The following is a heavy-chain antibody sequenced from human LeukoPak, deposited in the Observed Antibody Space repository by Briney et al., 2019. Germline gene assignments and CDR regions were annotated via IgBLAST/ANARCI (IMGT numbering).Heavy chain of an antibody. CDR1: GFTFSSYA. CDR3: ATDVIWFGADYFDY. CDR2: ISGSGGST. D-gene: IGHD3-10*01. Sequence: GGSLRLSCAASGFTFSSYAMSWVRQAPGKGLEWVSAISGSGGSTDYADSVKGRFTISRDNSKNTLYLQMNSLRAEDTAVYYCATDVIWFGADYFDYWGQGTLVTVSS. J-gene: IGHJ4*02. V-gene: IGHV3-23*01.